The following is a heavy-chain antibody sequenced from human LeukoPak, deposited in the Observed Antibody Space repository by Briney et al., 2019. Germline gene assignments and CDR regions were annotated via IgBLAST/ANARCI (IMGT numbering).Heavy chain of an antibody. V-gene: IGHV1-3*01. CDR2: INAGNGNT. CDR3: ARGLRFSPINWFAP. D-gene: IGHD4-17*01. CDR1: GYTFTSYA. J-gene: IGHJ5*02. Sequence: RASVKVSCKASGYTFTSYAMHWVRQAPGQRLEWMGWINAGNGNTKYSQKFQGRVTITRDTSASTAYMELSSLRSEDTAVYYCARGLRFSPINWFAPWGQGTLVTVSS.